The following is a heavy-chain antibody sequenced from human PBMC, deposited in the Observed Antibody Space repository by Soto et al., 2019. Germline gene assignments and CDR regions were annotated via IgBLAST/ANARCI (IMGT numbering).Heavy chain of an antibody. J-gene: IGHJ3*02. D-gene: IGHD3-22*01. CDR2: IIPIFGTA. CDR3: ARSKMRYSDSSGPGGAFDI. Sequence: VASVRISFKACGGTSSSYAISWVRQAPGQGLEWMGGIIPIFGTANYAQKFQGRVTITADESTSTAYMELSSMRSEDTAVYYCARSKMRYSDSSGPGGAFDIWGQGTMVTVSS. CDR1: GGTSSSYA. V-gene: IGHV1-69*13.